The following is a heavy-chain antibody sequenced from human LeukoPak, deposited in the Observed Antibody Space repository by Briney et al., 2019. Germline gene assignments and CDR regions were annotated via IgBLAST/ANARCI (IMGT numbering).Heavy chain of an antibody. CDR1: GGSFSGYY. J-gene: IGHJ5*02. CDR3: ARNLHGAWFDP. CDR2: INHSGST. V-gene: IGHV4-34*01. Sequence: PSETLSLTCAVYGGSFSGYYWSWIRQPPGKGLEWIGEINHSGSTNYNPSLKSRVTISVDTSKNQFSLKLSSVTAADTAVYYCARNLHGAWFDPRGQGTLVTVSS.